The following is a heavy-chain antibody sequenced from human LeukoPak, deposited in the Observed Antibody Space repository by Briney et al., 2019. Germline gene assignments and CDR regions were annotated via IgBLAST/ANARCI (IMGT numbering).Heavy chain of an antibody. V-gene: IGHV3-30-3*01. CDR2: ISYDGSNK. CDR1: GFTFSSYA. D-gene: IGHD5-18*01. CDR3: ARGVGYSGWFDP. J-gene: IGHJ5*02. Sequence: PGGSLRLSCAASGFTFSSYAVHWVRQAPGKGLEWVALISYDGSNKYYADSVKGRFTISRDNSKNTLYLQMNSLRAEDTAVYYCARGVGYSGWFDPWGQGTLVTVSS.